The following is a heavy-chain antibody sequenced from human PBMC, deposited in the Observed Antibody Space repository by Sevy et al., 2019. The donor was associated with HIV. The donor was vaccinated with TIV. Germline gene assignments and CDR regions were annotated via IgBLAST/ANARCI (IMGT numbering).Heavy chain of an antibody. D-gene: IGHD6-13*01. CDR3: ARADLDSSTCFYYYGMDV. CDR1: GYTFSGYD. CDR2: MNPDSGRR. Sequence: ASVKVSCKASGYTFSGYDINWVRQATGQGLEWMGWMNPDSGRRGYAPKFQGRVTMTTNTSIDTAYMELRRLSSEDSDVNYWARADLDSSTCFYYYGMDVWGQGTTVTVSS. V-gene: IGHV1-8*02. J-gene: IGHJ6*02.